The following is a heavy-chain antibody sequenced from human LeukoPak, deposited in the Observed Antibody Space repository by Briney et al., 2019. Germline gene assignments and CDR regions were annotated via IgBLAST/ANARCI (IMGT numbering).Heavy chain of an antibody. CDR3: ATAPVDTDDYEN. V-gene: IGHV1-69*04. Sequence: GASVKVSCKASGGTFSSYAISWVRQAPGQGLEWMGRIIPILGIANYAQKFQGRVTITADKSTSTAYMELSSLRSEDTAVYYCATAPVDTDDYENWGQGTLVTVSS. J-gene: IGHJ4*02. D-gene: IGHD5-18*01. CDR1: GGTFSSYA. CDR2: IIPILGIA.